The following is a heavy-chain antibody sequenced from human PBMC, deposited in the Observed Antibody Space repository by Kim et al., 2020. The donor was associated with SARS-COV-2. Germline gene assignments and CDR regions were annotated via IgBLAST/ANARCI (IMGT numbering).Heavy chain of an antibody. V-gene: IGHV3-23*01. CDR1: GFTFSSYA. J-gene: IGHJ4*02. Sequence: GGSLRLSCAASGFTFSSYAMSWVRQAPGKGLEWVSAISGSGGSTYYADSVKGRFTISRDNSKNTLYLQMNSLRAEDTAVYYCALKSDIVVVPPESLNYFDYWGQGTLVTVSS. CDR2: ISGSGGST. CDR3: ALKSDIVVVPPESLNYFDY. D-gene: IGHD2-2*01.